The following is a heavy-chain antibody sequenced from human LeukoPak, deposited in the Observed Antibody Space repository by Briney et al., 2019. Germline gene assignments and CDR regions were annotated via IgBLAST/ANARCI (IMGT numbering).Heavy chain of an antibody. Sequence: PSETLSLTCAVYGGSFSGYYWSWIRQPPGKGLEWIGEINHSGSTNYNPSLKSRVTISVDTSKNQFSLKLSSVTAADTAVYYCARGRYYYDSSGYYYSYFQHWGQGTLVTVSS. V-gene: IGHV4-34*01. J-gene: IGHJ1*01. CDR1: GGSFSGYY. CDR3: ARGRYYYDSSGYYYSYFQH. CDR2: INHSGST. D-gene: IGHD3-22*01.